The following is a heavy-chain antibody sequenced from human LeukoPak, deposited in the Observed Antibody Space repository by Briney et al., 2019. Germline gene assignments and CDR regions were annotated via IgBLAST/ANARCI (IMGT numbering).Heavy chain of an antibody. J-gene: IGHJ4*02. Sequence: GGSLRLSCTASGFTFSSYEMSWVRQAPGKGLEWVSHIYTDSNIYQADSVKGRFTISRDNAKNTLYLQMNSLRAEDTAVYYCARAFNSPFDYWGQGTLVTVSS. CDR2: IYTDSNI. CDR3: ARAFNSPFDY. CDR1: GFTFSSYE. V-gene: IGHV3-48*03. D-gene: IGHD2-21*01.